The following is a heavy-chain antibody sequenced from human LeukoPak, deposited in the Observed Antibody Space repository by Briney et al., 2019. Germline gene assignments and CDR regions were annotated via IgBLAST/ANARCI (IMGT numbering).Heavy chain of an antibody. CDR2: ISWDGGST. Sequence: PGGSLRLSCAASGFTFDDYTMHWVRQAPGKGLEWVSLISWDGGSTYYADSVKGRFTISRDNAKNSLYLQMNSLRAEDTAVYYCAREGRRTMVRGPIYYYYYYMDVWGKGTTVTVSS. CDR1: GFTFDDYT. V-gene: IGHV3-43*01. CDR3: AREGRRTMVRGPIYYYYYYMDV. D-gene: IGHD3-10*01. J-gene: IGHJ6*03.